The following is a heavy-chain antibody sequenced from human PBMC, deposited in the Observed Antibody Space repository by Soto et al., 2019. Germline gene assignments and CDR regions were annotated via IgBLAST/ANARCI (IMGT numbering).Heavy chain of an antibody. J-gene: IGHJ6*02. D-gene: IGHD3-10*01. V-gene: IGHV5-51*01. CDR1: GYSFTSYW. CDR2: IYPGDSDT. Sequence: GESLKISCNGSGYSFTSYWIGLVLQMPGKGLEWMWIIYPGDSDTRYSPSFQGQVTISADKSISTAYLQWSSLKASDTAMYYCARQYYGSGSYSYYYGMDVWGQGTTVTVSS. CDR3: ARQYYGSGSYSYYYGMDV.